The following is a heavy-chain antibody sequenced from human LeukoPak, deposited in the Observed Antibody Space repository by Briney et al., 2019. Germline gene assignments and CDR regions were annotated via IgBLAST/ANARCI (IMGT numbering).Heavy chain of an antibody. V-gene: IGHV3-23*01. D-gene: IGHD1-26*01. Sequence: GGSLRLSCAASGFPFSTYAMSWVRQAPGKGLELVSDISGGGGDIYYADSVKGRFTISRDNSKNTLYLHMNSLTAEDTAVYYCARSYVGDDRYFDYWGQGTLVTVSS. J-gene: IGHJ4*02. CDR3: ARSYVGDDRYFDY. CDR2: ISGGGGDI. CDR1: GFPFSTYA.